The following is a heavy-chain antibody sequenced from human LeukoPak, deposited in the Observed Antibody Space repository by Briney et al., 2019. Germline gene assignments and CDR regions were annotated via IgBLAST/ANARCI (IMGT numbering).Heavy chain of an antibody. CDR2: IYPGDSDT. J-gene: IGHJ3*02. Sequence: GESLKISCRGSGYSFVSYWIGWVRQMPGKGLEWMGIIYPGDSDTRYSPSFQGQVTVSADKSISTAYLQWSSLKASDTAMYYCARQGCTSTTCLDIWDQGTMVTVSS. D-gene: IGHD2-2*01. CDR1: GYSFVSYW. CDR3: ARQGCTSTTCLDI. V-gene: IGHV5-51*01.